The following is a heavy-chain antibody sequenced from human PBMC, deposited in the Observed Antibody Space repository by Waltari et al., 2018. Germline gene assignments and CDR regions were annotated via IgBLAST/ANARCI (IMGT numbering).Heavy chain of an antibody. D-gene: IGHD2-2*01. CDR2: INPNTSYI. J-gene: IGHJ4*02. V-gene: IGHV1-2*06. CDR3: ASPSFSSPTSAGY. Sequence: QVQLVQSGAEVKKPGASVEVSCKAFGYTFSGYYMYWVRQAPGQGLEWMGRINPNTSYIDYSQKFQGRFTMTADTSINTVYMELRRLRSDDTAVYFCASPSFSSPTSAGYWGQGTLVTVSS. CDR1: GYTFSGYY.